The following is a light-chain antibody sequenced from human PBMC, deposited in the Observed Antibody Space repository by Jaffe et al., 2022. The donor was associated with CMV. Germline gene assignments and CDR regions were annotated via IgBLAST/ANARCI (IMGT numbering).Light chain of an antibody. CDR1: SSNIGSNY. CDR2: RNN. V-gene: IGLV1-47*01. Sequence: QSVLTQPPSTSGAPGQRVTISCYGNSSNIGSNYVYWYQHLPGTAPKLLIFRNNQWPSGVPARFSGSKSGTSASLAISGLRSEDEADYYCAAWDDSLSGQVFGTGTKVTVL. CDR3: AAWDDSLSGQV. J-gene: IGLJ1*01.